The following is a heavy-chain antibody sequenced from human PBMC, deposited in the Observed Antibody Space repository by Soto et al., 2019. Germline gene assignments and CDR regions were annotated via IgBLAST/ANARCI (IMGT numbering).Heavy chain of an antibody. V-gene: IGHV3-13*01. J-gene: IGHJ4*02. CDR2: IGTAGDT. CDR3: ARGVRGAFDY. D-gene: IGHD3-10*01. CDR1: GFTFSSYD. Sequence: EVQLVESGGGLVQPGGSLRLSCAASGFTFSSYDMHWVRQATGKGLEWGSAIGTAGDTYYPGSVKGRFTISRENAKNSLYLQMNSLRAEDTAVYYCARGVRGAFDYWGQGTLVTVSS.